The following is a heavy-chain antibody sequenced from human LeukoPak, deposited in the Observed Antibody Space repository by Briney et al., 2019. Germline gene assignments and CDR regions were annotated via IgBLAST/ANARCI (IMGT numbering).Heavy chain of an antibody. CDR2: IYSSGST. CDR3: ARDGNAMVRGYAFEI. J-gene: IGHJ3*02. D-gene: IGHD3-10*01. Sequence: SQTLSLTCSVSGDSISSGDYDWSWIRQPPGKGLEWTGYIYSSGSTYYNPSLKSRVTISVDTSKNQFSLKLSSVTAADTAVYYCARDGNAMVRGYAFEIWGQGTMVTVSS. V-gene: IGHV4-30-4*01. CDR1: GDSISSGDYD.